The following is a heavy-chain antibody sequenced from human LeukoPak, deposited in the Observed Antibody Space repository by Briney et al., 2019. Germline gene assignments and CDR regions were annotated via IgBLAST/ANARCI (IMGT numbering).Heavy chain of an antibody. CDR1: GFTFSSYS. CDR2: ISSSSSYI. CDR3: ARDLHLAGKVENI. D-gene: IGHD6-19*01. J-gene: IGHJ3*02. Sequence: PGGSLRLSCAASGFTFSSYSMNWVRQAPGKGLEWVSSISSSSSYIYYADSVKGRFTISRDNAKNSLYLQMNSLRAEDTAVYYCARDLHLAGKVENIWGQGTMVTVSS. V-gene: IGHV3-21*01.